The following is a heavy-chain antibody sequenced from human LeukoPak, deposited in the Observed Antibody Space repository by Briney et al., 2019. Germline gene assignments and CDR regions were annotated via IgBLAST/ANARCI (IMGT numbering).Heavy chain of an antibody. Sequence: ASVKVSCKASGYTFTSYYMHWVRQAPGQGLEWMGIINPSGGSTSYAQKLQGRVTMTRDMSTSTVYMELSSLRSEDTAVYYCARVHSGYDFDYWGQGTLVTVSS. D-gene: IGHD5-12*01. CDR2: INPSGGST. V-gene: IGHV1-46*01. CDR1: GYTFTSYY. J-gene: IGHJ4*02. CDR3: ARVHSGYDFDY.